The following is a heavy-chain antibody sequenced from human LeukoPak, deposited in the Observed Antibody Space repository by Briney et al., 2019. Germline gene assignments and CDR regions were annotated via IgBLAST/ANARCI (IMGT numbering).Heavy chain of an antibody. CDR1: GYSISSGYY. J-gene: IGHJ3*02. CDR3: AGGGIAVAGSNDAFDI. V-gene: IGHV4-38-2*02. D-gene: IGHD6-19*01. CDR2: IYHSGST. Sequence: SETLSLTCTVSGYSISSGYYWGWIRQPPGKGLEWIGSIYHSGSTYYNPSLKSRVTISVDTSKNQFSLKLSSVTAADTAVYYCAGGGIAVAGSNDAFDIWGQGTMVTVSS.